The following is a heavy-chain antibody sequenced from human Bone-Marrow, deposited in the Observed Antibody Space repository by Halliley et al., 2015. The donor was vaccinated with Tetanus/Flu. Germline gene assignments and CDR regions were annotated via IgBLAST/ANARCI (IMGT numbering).Heavy chain of an antibody. CDR2: VNPGNGST. V-gene: IGHV1-3*01. D-gene: IGHD3-9*01. CDR3: TRGWLSAYGNDY. J-gene: IGHJ4*02. Sequence: GMGWVNPGNGSTKYSQKFQARVTITRDTSASTAYMELSSLKSEDTAVYYCTRGWLSAYGNDYWGQGTLVTVSS.